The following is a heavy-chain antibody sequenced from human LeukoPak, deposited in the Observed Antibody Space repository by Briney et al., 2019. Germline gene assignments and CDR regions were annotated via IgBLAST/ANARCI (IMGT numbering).Heavy chain of an antibody. Sequence: PSETLSLTCAVYGGSFSGYYWSWIRQPPGEGLEWIGEINHRGSTNYNPSLKSRVTISVDTSKNQFSLKLSSVTAADTAVYYCARYYYDSSGYWYFDYWGQGTLVTVSS. J-gene: IGHJ4*02. CDR1: GGSFSGYY. D-gene: IGHD3-22*01. CDR3: ARYYYDSSGYWYFDY. CDR2: INHRGST. V-gene: IGHV4-34*01.